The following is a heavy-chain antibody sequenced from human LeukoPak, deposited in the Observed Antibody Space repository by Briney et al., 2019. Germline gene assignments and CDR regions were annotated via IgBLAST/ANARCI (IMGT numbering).Heavy chain of an antibody. V-gene: IGHV4-59*01. J-gene: IGHJ5*02. CDR1: GGSISSYY. D-gene: IGHD3-16*01. CDR3: ARGLGTIDP. Sequence: PSETLSLTCTVSGGSISSYYWSWIRQPPGKGLEWIGYIYYSGSTNYNPSLKSRVTISVDTSKNQFSLKLSSVTAADTAVYYCARGLGTIDPWGQGTLVTVSS. CDR2: IYYSGST.